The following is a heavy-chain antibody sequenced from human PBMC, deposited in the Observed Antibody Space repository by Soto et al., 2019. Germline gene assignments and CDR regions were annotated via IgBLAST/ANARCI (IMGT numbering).Heavy chain of an antibody. Sequence: EVQLVESGGSLVKPGGSLRLSCAASGFTFSSYSMNWVRQAPGKGLEWVSSISSSSSYIYYADSVKGRFTISRDNAKNSLYLQMNSLRAEDTAVYYCARDIAARPPWFDPWGQGTLVTVSS. CDR2: ISSSSSYI. CDR1: GFTFSSYS. V-gene: IGHV3-21*01. D-gene: IGHD6-6*01. J-gene: IGHJ5*02. CDR3: ARDIAARPPWFDP.